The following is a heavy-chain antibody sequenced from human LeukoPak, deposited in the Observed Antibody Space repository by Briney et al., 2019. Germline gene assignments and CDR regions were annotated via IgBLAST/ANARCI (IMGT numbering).Heavy chain of an antibody. CDR3: ASPVAGNWNDDI. J-gene: IGHJ3*02. V-gene: IGHV1-69*05. D-gene: IGHD1-20*01. CDR2: IIPIFGTA. Sequence: SVKVSCKASGGTFSSYATSWVRQAPARGLEWMGRIIPIFGTANYAQKFQGRVTITTDESTSTAYMELSSLRSEDTAGYYCASPVAGNWNDDIWGQGTMVTVSS. CDR1: GGTFSSYA.